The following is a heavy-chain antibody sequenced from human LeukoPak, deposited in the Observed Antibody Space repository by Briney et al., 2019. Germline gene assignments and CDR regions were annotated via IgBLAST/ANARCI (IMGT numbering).Heavy chain of an antibody. Sequence: PSETLSLTCTVSGGSISSGSYYWSWIRQPAGKGLEWIGRIYTSGSTNYNPSLKSRVTISVDTSKNQFSLKLSSVTAADTAVYYCARDVVAVAGTNYYYYMDVWGKGTTVTVSS. CDR2: IYTSGST. CDR1: GGSISSGSYY. D-gene: IGHD6-19*01. V-gene: IGHV4-61*02. J-gene: IGHJ6*03. CDR3: ARDVVAVAGTNYYYYMDV.